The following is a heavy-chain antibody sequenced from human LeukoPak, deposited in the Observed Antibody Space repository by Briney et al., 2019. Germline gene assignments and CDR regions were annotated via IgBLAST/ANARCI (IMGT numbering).Heavy chain of an antibody. CDR1: GYSFTSYG. CDR2: IYPGDSDT. V-gene: IGHV5-51*01. CDR3: ARPLSSRTASYHHGIDA. D-gene: IGHD1-14*01. Sequence: KPGESLKISCKGSGYSFTSYGIGWVRQRPGKGLEWMGIIYPGDSDTRYSPSFQGQVTISADKSISTAYLQCSSLKASDTATYSCARPLSSRTASYHHGIDAWGQGTTVTVSS. J-gene: IGHJ6*02.